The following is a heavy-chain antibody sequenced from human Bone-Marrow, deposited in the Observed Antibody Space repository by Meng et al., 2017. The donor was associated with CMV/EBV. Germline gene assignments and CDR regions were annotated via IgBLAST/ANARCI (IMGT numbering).Heavy chain of an antibody. CDR2: IYNSGST. J-gene: IGHJ5*02. CDR3: ARASIVGVTLWFDP. D-gene: IGHD1-26*01. V-gene: IGHV4-59*01. CDR1: GDPISSYY. Sequence: SQTLSLTCTVSGDPISSYYWSWIRQPPGKELEWIGYIYNSGSTNHNPSLKSRVTILVDMSKNQLSLKLISVTAADTVVYYCARASIVGVTLWFDPWGQGTLVTVSS.